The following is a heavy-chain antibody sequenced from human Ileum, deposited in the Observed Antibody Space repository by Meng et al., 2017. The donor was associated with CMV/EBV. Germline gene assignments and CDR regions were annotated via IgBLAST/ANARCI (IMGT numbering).Heavy chain of an antibody. Sequence: QVQLQESGRGLVKPSQSLSLTCTVSGDSLSTGDYYWSWIRQPPGKGPEWIGYIYYSGSTLYNPSLKSPVTISLDKSKNQFSLRLRSVTAADTAVYFCAREGGGWYFDSWGQGTLVTVSS. J-gene: IGHJ4*02. CDR2: IYYSGST. CDR3: AREGGGWYFDS. V-gene: IGHV4-30-4*01. CDR1: GDSLSTGDYY. D-gene: IGHD6-19*01.